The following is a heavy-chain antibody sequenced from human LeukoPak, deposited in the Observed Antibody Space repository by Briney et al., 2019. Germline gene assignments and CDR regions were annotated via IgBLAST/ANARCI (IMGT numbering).Heavy chain of an antibody. Sequence: GGSLRLSCTASGFTFGDYAMSWVRQAPGKGLEWVGFIRSKAYGGTTEYAASVKGRFTISRDDSKSIAYLQMNSLKIEDTAVYYCTRDRSIAVANYFDYWGQGTLVTVSS. D-gene: IGHD6-19*01. V-gene: IGHV3-49*04. J-gene: IGHJ4*02. CDR2: IRSKAYGGTT. CDR3: TRDRSIAVANYFDY. CDR1: GFTFGDYA.